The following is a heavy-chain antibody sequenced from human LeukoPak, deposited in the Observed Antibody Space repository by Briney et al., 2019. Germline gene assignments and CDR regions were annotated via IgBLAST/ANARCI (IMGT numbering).Heavy chain of an antibody. V-gene: IGHV4-39*01. CDR2: ISYSGSP. CDR1: GGSISSAGYY. Sequence: SETLSLTCTVSGGSISSAGYYWDWIRQPPGKGLEWIGDISYSGSPNYNPSLRSRATISLDTTKNQVSLKLSSISAADTAVYYCARHGRGEAAVSGLDPWGQGTLVTVSS. CDR3: ARHGRGEAAVSGLDP. J-gene: IGHJ5*02. D-gene: IGHD3-10*01.